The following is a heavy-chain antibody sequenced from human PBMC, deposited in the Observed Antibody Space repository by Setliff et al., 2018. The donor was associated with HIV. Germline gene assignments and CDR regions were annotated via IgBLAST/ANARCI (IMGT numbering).Heavy chain of an antibody. Sequence: KTSETLSLTCGVSGYSVSSAYYWGWIRQPPGKGLEWIGTSYHTGRTYYNPTLKSRATISIDTSKNRFSLHLTSVTAADTAVYYCARSLCGGDCSLVVDTNWFDPWGQGTLVTVSS. CDR1: GYSVSSAYY. J-gene: IGHJ5*02. V-gene: IGHV4-38-2*01. CDR2: SYHTGRT. D-gene: IGHD2-21*01. CDR3: ARSLCGGDCSLVVDTNWFDP.